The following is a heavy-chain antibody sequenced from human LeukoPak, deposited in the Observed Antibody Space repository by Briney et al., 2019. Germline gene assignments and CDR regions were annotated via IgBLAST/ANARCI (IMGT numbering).Heavy chain of an antibody. D-gene: IGHD5-12*01. J-gene: IGHJ4*02. V-gene: IGHV3-7*01. CDR2: INQDGSEE. CDR3: VRDGGVSGYDLLDY. Sequence: GGSLRLSCAASGFTFSNYWMTWVRQAPGKGLEWVAHINQDGSEEHYMDSVKARFTISRDNAKNSLSLQMNSLRAEDTAVYYCVRDGGVSGYDLLDYWGEGTLVTVSS. CDR1: GFTFSNYW.